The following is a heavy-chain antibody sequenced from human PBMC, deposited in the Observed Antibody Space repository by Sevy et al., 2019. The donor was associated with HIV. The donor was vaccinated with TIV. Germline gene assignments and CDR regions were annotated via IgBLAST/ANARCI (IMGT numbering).Heavy chain of an antibody. CDR1: GFPFSSYD. Sequence: GGSLRLSCAASGFPFSSYDMNWVRQGPGKGLEWVSATGGRGGATYYADSVKGRFTISRDNSKNTLYLQMDSLTAEDTAVYYCAKDVVAVVGDAFDVWGQGTMVTVSS. CDR3: AKDVVAVVGDAFDV. V-gene: IGHV3-23*01. J-gene: IGHJ3*01. CDR2: TGGRGGAT. D-gene: IGHD2-15*01.